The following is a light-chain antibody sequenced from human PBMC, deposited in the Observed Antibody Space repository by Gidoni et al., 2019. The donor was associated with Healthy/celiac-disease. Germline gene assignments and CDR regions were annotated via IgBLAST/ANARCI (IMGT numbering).Light chain of an antibody. CDR2: EVS. J-gene: IGLJ1*01. Sequence: QSALTQTASGSRSPGQSIPIPCTGTSSDVGGYNYVPWYQQHPGNAPKLMIYEVSTRPSGVSNRFSGTKSGNTASLTISGLQAEDEADYYCSSYTSSSTLAYVFGTGTKVTVL. V-gene: IGLV2-14*01. CDR1: SSDVGGYNY. CDR3: SSYTSSSTLAYV.